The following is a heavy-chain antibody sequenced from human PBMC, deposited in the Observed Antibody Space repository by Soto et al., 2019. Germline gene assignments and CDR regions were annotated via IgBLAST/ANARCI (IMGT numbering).Heavy chain of an antibody. CDR1: GGSVSSGSYY. D-gene: IGHD3-22*01. Sequence: KCSETLSLTCTVSGGSVSSGSYYWSWIRQPPGKGLEWIGYIYYSGSTNYNPSLKSRVTISVDTSKNQFSLKLSSVTAADTAVYYCARVDKRNYYDSSGYVDYWGQGTLVTVSS. J-gene: IGHJ4*02. CDR2: IYYSGST. CDR3: ARVDKRNYYDSSGYVDY. V-gene: IGHV4-61*01.